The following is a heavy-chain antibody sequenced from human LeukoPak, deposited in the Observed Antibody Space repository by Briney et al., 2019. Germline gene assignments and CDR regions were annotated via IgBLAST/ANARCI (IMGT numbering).Heavy chain of an antibody. V-gene: IGHV1-8*01. J-gene: IGHJ4*02. Sequence: ASVKVSCKASGYTFTSYDINWVRQATGQGLEWMGWMNPNSGNTGYAQKFQGRVTMTRNTSISTAYMELSSLRSEDTAVYYCARGRYSSGWYDYWRQGTLVTVSS. D-gene: IGHD6-19*01. CDR1: GYTFTSYD. CDR2: MNPNSGNT. CDR3: ARGRYSSGWYDY.